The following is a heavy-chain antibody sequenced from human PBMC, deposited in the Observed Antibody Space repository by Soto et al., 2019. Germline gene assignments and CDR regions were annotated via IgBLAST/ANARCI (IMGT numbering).Heavy chain of an antibody. CDR2: INPSGGST. CDR3: ARDRVATISSLDYYYYGMDV. CDR1: GYTFTSYY. D-gene: IGHD5-12*01. Sequence: ASVKASCKASGYTFTSYYMHWVRQAPGQGLEWMGIINPSGGSTSYAQKFQGRVTMTRAPPTSTFNMECTGLSSEDPAVYYCARDRVATISSLDYYYYGMDVWGQGTTVTVSS. V-gene: IGHV1-46*01. J-gene: IGHJ6*02.